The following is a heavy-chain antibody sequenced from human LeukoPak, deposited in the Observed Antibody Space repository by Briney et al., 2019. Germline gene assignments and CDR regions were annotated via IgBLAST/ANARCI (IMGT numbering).Heavy chain of an antibody. CDR1: GGSFSGYY. D-gene: IGHD3-3*01. V-gene: IGHV4-34*01. Sequence: SETLSLTCAVYGGSFSGYYWSWIRQPPGKGLEWIREINHSGSTNYNPSLKSRVTISVDTSKNQFSLKLSSVTAADTAVYYCARGGLAYYDFWSGRSPPSYYYYYGMDVWGQGTTVTVSS. J-gene: IGHJ6*02. CDR3: ARGGLAYYDFWSGRSPPSYYYYYGMDV. CDR2: INHSGST.